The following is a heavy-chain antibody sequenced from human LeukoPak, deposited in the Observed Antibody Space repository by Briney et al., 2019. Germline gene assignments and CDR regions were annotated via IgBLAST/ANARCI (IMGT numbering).Heavy chain of an antibody. V-gene: IGHV3-33*06. J-gene: IGHJ4*02. D-gene: IGHD3-22*01. Sequence: GGSLRLSCAASGFTLSSSGMHWVRQAPGKGLEWVVVIWYDGRYTYYADSAKGRFTISRDSSKNTVYLQMKSLRAEDTGFYYCAKDRGNYYDTSTMDYWGQGTLVTVSS. CDR3: AKDRGNYYDTSTMDY. CDR2: IWYDGRYT. CDR1: GFTLSSSG.